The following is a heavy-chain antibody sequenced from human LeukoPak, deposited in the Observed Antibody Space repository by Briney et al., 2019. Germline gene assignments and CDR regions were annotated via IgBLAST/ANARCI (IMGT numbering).Heavy chain of an antibody. V-gene: IGHV4-59*01. D-gene: IGHD3-3*01. CDR3: ARDGIGEYDFWSGYYHYYMDV. Sequence: SETLSLTCTVSGGSISSYDWSWIRQPPGKGLEWIGYICYSGSTNYNPSLKSRVTISVDTSKNQFSLKLSSVTAADTAVYYCARDGIGEYDFWSGYYHYYMDVWGKGTTVTVSS. CDR1: GGSISSYD. J-gene: IGHJ6*03. CDR2: ICYSGST.